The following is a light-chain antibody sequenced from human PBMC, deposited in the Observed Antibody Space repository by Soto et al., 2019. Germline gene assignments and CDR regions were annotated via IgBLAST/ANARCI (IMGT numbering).Light chain of an antibody. Sequence: QSARTQPASVSGSPGQSITISCTGTSSDVGGYNYVSWYQQHPGKAPKLMIYEVSNRPSGVSNRFSGSKSGNTASLTISGLQAEDEADYYCSSYTSSSPDVFGTGTKLTVL. CDR1: SSDVGGYNY. J-gene: IGLJ1*01. CDR3: SSYTSSSPDV. V-gene: IGLV2-14*01. CDR2: EVS.